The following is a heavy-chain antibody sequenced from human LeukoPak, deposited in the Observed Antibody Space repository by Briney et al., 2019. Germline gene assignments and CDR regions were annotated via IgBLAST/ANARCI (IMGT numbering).Heavy chain of an antibody. CDR2: ISGNGGST. J-gene: IGHJ4*02. CDR1: GFTFSSYA. V-gene: IGHV3-23*01. Sequence: PGGSLRLSCAASGFTFSSYAMNWVRQAPGKGLEWVSAISGNGGSTYYADSVKGHFTISRDNSKNTLYQQMNSLRAEDTAVYYCAKDPQDCSGGSCYTPGYYFDYWGQGTLVTVSS. D-gene: IGHD2-15*01. CDR3: AKDPQDCSGGSCYTPGYYFDY.